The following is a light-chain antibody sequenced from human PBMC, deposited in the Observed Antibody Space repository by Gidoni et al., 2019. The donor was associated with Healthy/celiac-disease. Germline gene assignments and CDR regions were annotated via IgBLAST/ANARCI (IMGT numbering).Light chain of an antibody. Sequence: QSVLTPPPSASGTPGQRGTISCSGSSSNIGSNYVYWYQQLPGTAPKLLISRNNQRPSAVPDRFSGSKSGTSASLAIGGLRSEDEADYYCAAWDDSLSGSWVFGGGTKLTVL. CDR3: AAWDDSLSGSWV. CDR1: SSNIGSNY. CDR2: RNN. J-gene: IGLJ3*02. V-gene: IGLV1-47*01.